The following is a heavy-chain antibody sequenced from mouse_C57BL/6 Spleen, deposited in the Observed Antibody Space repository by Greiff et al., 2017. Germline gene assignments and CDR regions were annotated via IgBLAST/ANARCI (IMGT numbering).Heavy chain of an antibody. Sequence: DVKLVESGGGLVKPGGSLKLSCAASGFTFSDYGMHWVRQAPEKGLEWVAYISSGSSTIYYADTVKGRFTISRDNAKNTLFLQMTSLRSEDTAMYYCARFLGGSSSYAMDYWGQGTSVTVSS. CDR2: ISSGSSTI. J-gene: IGHJ4*01. D-gene: IGHD1-1*01. CDR3: ARFLGGSSSYAMDY. CDR1: GFTFSDYG. V-gene: IGHV5-17*01.